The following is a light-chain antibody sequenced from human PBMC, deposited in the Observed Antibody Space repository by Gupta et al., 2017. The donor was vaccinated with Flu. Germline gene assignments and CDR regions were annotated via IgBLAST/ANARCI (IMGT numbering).Light chain of an antibody. CDR2: DVS. CDR1: SSDVGGYNY. J-gene: IGLJ2*01. Sequence: QSALTQPRSVSGSPGQSVTISCTGTSSDVGGYNYVSWYQQHPGKAPKLMIYDVSKRPSGVPDRRSGSKSGNTASLTISGLQAEDEADYYCCSYAGSYSLVFGGGTKLTVL. CDR3: CSYAGSYSLV. V-gene: IGLV2-11*01.